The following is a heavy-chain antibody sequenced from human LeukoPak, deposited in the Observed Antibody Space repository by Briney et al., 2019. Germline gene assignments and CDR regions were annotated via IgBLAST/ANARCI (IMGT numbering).Heavy chain of an antibody. D-gene: IGHD3-10*01. CDR2: IKSLTAGWTT. CDR1: GLTFTNAW. Sequence: GGSLRLSCADSGLTFTNAWMSWVRRAPGKGVEGVGRIKSLTAGWTTDYAAPVKGRFTMSRDDSKNTVYLQMNSLKTEDTAVYYCTTPYGSGSYLNAFEIWGQGTMVTVSS. V-gene: IGHV3-15*01. J-gene: IGHJ3*02. CDR3: TTPYGSGSYLNAFEI.